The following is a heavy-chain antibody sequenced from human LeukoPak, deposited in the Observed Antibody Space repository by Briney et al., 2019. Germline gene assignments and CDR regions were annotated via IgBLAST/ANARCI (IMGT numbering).Heavy chain of an antibody. V-gene: IGHV4-39*07. J-gene: IGHJ6*03. Sequence: SETLSLTCTVSGGSISSSSYYWGWIRQPPGKGLEWIGSIYYSGSTYYNPSLKSRVPISVDTSKNQFSLKLSSVTAADTAVYYCASEPIYYYDSSGYYSDYYYYYMDVWGKGTTVTVSS. CDR2: IYYSGST. CDR3: ASEPIYYYDSSGYYSDYYYYYMDV. CDR1: GGSISSSSYY. D-gene: IGHD3-22*01.